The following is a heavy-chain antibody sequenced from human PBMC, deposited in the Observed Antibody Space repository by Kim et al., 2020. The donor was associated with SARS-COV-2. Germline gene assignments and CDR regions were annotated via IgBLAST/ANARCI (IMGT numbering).Heavy chain of an antibody. D-gene: IGHD6-6*01. Sequence: GGSLRLSCAASGFTFGGFGMHWVRQAPGKGLEWVAVIWYDGSNKYYADSVKGRFTISRDNSNNMLYLQMSSLRAEDTAVYFCASIQSSDGTSSGLDYWGQGTLVTVSS. J-gene: IGHJ4*02. CDR2: IWYDGSNK. CDR3: ASIQSSDGTSSGLDY. CDR1: GFTFGGFG. V-gene: IGHV3-33*01.